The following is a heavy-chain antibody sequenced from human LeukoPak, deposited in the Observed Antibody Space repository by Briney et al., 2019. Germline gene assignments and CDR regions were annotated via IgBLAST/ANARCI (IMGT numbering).Heavy chain of an antibody. D-gene: IGHD6-13*01. CDR3: AKDPSIAAAGIDGFLDY. Sequence: GGSLRLSCAASGLTFSSYGMSWVRQAPGKGLEWVSGISGSGGSTYYADSVKGRFTISRDNSKNTLYLQMNSLRAEDTAVYYCAKDPSIAAAGIDGFLDYWGQGTLVTVSS. CDR1: GLTFSSYG. V-gene: IGHV3-23*01. CDR2: ISGSGGST. J-gene: IGHJ4*02.